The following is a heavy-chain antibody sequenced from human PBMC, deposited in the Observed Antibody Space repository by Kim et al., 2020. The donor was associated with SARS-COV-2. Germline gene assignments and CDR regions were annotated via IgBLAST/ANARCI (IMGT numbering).Heavy chain of an antibody. J-gene: IGHJ4*02. V-gene: IGHV3-11*06. Sequence: KGRSTSSRDNAKNSLYLQMNSRRAEDTAVYYCAREWRYCSSTSCEGGFDYWGQGTLVTVSS. D-gene: IGHD2-2*01. CDR3: AREWRYCSSTSCEGGFDY.